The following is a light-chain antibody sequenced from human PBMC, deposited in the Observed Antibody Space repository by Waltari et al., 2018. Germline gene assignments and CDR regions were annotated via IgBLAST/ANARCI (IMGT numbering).Light chain of an antibody. J-gene: IGKJ2*01. CDR3: QQYGSSIMYT. V-gene: IGKV3-20*01. CDR1: QSLTKKY. Sequence: VLTQSPGTLSLSPGERATLSCRASQSLTKKYLAWYQQKPGQAPRLPIYGASSRGAGIPDRFSGSGSGTDFTLTISRLEPEDFAVYYCQQYGSSIMYTFGQGTKVEFK. CDR2: GAS.